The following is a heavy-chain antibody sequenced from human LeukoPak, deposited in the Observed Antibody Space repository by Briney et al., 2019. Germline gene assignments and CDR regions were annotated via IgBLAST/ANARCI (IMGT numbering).Heavy chain of an antibody. CDR1: GGSISSGGYS. CDR2: IYHSGST. V-gene: IGHV4-30-2*01. J-gene: IGHJ2*01. CDR3: ARADYDILTGYSYWYFDL. D-gene: IGHD3-9*01. Sequence: SQILSLTCAVSGGSISSGGYSWSWIRQPPGKGLEWIGYIYHSGSTYYNPSLKSRVTISVDRSKNQFSLKLSSVTAADTAVYYCARADYDILTGYSYWYFDLWGRGTLVTVSS.